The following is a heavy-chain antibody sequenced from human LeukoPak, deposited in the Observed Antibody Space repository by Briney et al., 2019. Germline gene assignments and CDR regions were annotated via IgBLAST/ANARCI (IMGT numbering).Heavy chain of an antibody. J-gene: IGHJ4*02. V-gene: IGHV3-48*01. D-gene: IGHD3-22*01. CDR3: ARGGYRYYFDY. CDR2: ISGSSGII. Sequence: GGSLRLSCAASGFTFNTYTMNWVRQAPGKGLEWVSYISGSSGIIDYADSVRGRFTISRDNAKNSLYLQMNSLRAEDTAVYYCARGGYRYYFDYWGQGTLVTVSS. CDR1: GFTFNTYT.